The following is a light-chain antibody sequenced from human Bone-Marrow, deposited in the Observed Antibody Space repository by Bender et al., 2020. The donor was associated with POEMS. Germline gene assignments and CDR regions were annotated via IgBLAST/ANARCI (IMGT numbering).Light chain of an antibody. Sequence: QSVLTQPPSVSGAPGQTVTISCTGTSSNMGAGYGVNWYQQLPGTAPKLLIYNNENRPSGAPDRTSGSKSGTSASLAITGLQAEDEADYYCQSYDISLSGWVFGGGTKLTAL. CDR2: NNE. V-gene: IGLV1-40*01. CDR1: SSNMGAGYG. CDR3: QSYDISLSGWV. J-gene: IGLJ3*02.